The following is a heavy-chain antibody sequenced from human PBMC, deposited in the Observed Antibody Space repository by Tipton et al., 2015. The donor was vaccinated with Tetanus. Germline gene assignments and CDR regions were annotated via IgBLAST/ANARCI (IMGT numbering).Heavy chain of an antibody. J-gene: IGHJ4*02. D-gene: IGHD2-21*02. Sequence: TLSLTCTVFGGSVSSGSYYWAWIRQPPGKGLEYIGYILYGASTHYNPSLKSRLTMSLDSSKNQFSLRLASVTSADTAVYYCARDAGDSGYWGQGALVTVSS. CDR3: ARDAGDSGY. V-gene: IGHV4-61*01. CDR2: ILYGAST. CDR1: GGSVSSGSYY.